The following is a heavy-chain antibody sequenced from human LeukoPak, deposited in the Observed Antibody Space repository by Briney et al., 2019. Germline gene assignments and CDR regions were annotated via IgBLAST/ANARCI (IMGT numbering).Heavy chain of an antibody. CDR1: GGSFNGYY. J-gene: IGHJ4*02. Sequence: SETLSRTCAVYGGSFNGYYWSWIRQPPGKGLEWIGEINHSGSTNYNPSLKSRVTISVDTSKNQFPLKLSSVTAADTAVYYCARGITPKMADAAYWGQGTLVTVSS. V-gene: IGHV4-34*01. CDR3: ARGITPKMADAAY. D-gene: IGHD5-24*01. CDR2: INHSGST.